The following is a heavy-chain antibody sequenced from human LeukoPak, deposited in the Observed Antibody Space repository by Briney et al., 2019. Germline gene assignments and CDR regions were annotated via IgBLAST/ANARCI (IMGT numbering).Heavy chain of an antibody. J-gene: IGHJ4*02. Sequence: VASVKVSCKASGYTFTSYGISWVRQAPGQGLEWMGRISAYNGNTNYAQKLQGRVTMTTDTSTSTAYMELRSLRSDDTAVYYCARSSSPAARWLVNRYYFDYWGQGTLVTVSS. CDR3: ARSSSPAARWLVNRYYFDY. D-gene: IGHD6-19*01. CDR2: ISAYNGNT. CDR1: GYTFTSYG. V-gene: IGHV1-18*01.